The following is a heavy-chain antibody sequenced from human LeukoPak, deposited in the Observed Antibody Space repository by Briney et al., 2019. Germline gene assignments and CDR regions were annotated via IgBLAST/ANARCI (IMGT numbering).Heavy chain of an antibody. CDR1: GYTFTDYY. CDR3: ARDKKGYCSSTSCYREEIFQY. CDR2: INPNSGDT. Sequence: ASVKVSCKASGYTFTDYYLHWVRQAPGQGLEWMGWINPNSGDTSYAQKVQGRVTMTRDTSISTAYMELSWLRSDDTAVYYCARDKKGYCSSTSCYREEIFQYWGQGPLVTVSS. V-gene: IGHV1-2*02. D-gene: IGHD2-2*01. J-gene: IGHJ4*02.